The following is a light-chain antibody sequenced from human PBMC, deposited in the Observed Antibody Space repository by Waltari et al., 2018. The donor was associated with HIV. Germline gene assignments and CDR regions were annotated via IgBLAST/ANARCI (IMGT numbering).Light chain of an antibody. Sequence: QSVLTPPPSASGAPGQRVTVPCTGGKSTIGPVTHVPPYQQLPGTAPKLLISGNTNRPSGVPDRFSGSKSGTSASLAITGLQAEDEADYYCQSYDSSLSTYVFGTGTKVTVL. CDR1: KSTIGPVTH. CDR3: QSYDSSLSTYV. J-gene: IGLJ1*01. V-gene: IGLV1-40*01. CDR2: GNT.